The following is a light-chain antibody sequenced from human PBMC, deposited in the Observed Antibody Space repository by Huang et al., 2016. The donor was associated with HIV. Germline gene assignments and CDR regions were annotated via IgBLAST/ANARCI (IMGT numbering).Light chain of an antibody. CDR1: QSVSSN. CDR2: GAS. J-gene: IGKJ1*01. CDR3: QQYNNWPWT. V-gene: IGKV3-15*01. Sequence: EIVMTQSPATLSVSPGGRATLSCRASQSVSSNLAWYQQKPGQAPRLLIYGASPRATGIPARFSGSGSGTEFTLTISSLQSEDFAIYYCQQYNNWPWTFGQGTKVEIK.